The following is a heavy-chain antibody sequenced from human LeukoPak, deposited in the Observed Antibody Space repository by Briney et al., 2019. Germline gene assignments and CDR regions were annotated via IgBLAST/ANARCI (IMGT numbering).Heavy chain of an antibody. CDR2: MNPNSGNT. V-gene: IGHV1-8*03. CDR3: ARGPKRAGPIVVVPAARSRSYYYMDV. D-gene: IGHD2-2*01. CDR1: GYTFTSYD. J-gene: IGHJ6*03. Sequence: ASVKLSCTASGYTFTSYDINWVRQATGQGLEWMGWMNPNSGNTAYAQKFQGRVTITRNTSISTDYMELSSLRSEDTAVYYCARGPKRAGPIVVVPAARSRSYYYMDVWGKGTTVTVSS.